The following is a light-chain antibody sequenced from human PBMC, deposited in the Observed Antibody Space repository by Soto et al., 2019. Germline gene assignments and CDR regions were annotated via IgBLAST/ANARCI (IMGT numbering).Light chain of an antibody. V-gene: IGLV2-14*03. CDR1: SSDIGAYNY. CDR2: DVG. CDR3: GSYTRISTVV. J-gene: IGLJ3*02. Sequence: QSALTQPASVSGSPGQSITISCTGTSSDIGAYNYVSWYQQHPGKVPKLIIYDVGGRPSGISNRFSGSKSGNTASLTISGLQAEDEADYYCGSYTRISTVVFGGGTKVTVL.